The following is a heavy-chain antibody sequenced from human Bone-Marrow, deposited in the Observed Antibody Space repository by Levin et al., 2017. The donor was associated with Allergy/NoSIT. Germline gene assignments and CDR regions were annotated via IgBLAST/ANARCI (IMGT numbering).Heavy chain of an antibody. J-gene: IGHJ4*02. V-gene: IGHV3-30*04. CDR3: AKAPYSGIYSPYFDF. D-gene: IGHD1-26*01. CDR1: GFTFGMFA. Sequence: GESLKISCAASGFTFGMFAMSWVRQAPGEGLEFVSTISYDGSAESYADAVRGRFTISRDNSKRTLYLQMHSVTANDTAVYYCAKAPYSGIYSPYFDFCGQGTLVTVSS. CDR2: ISYDGSAE.